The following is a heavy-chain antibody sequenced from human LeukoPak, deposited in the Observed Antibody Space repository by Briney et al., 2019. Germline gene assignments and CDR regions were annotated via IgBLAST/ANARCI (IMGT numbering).Heavy chain of an antibody. CDR1: GFTFSSYS. CDR2: ISGGSTYI. J-gene: IGHJ3*02. Sequence: GGSLRLSCAASGFTFSSYSMNWVRQAPGKGLEWVSSISGGSTYIYQADSVKGRFTISRDNAKNSLYLQMNSLRAEDTAVYYCARRMSIAVTGTPAFYIWGQGTMVTVSS. CDR3: ARRMSIAVTGTPAFYI. V-gene: IGHV3-21*01. D-gene: IGHD6-19*01.